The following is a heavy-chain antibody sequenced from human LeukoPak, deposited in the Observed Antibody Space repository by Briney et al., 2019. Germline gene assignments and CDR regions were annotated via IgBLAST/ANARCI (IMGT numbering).Heavy chain of an antibody. J-gene: IGHJ4*02. Sequence: VASVKVSCKASGYTFTSYDINWVRQATGQGLEWMGWMNPNSGNTGYAQKFQGRVTITRNTSISTAYMELSSLRSEDTAVYYCARAGGYSYGLDYWGQGTLATVSS. CDR3: ARAGGYSYGLDY. CDR1: GYTFTSYD. V-gene: IGHV1-8*03. D-gene: IGHD5-18*01. CDR2: MNPNSGNT.